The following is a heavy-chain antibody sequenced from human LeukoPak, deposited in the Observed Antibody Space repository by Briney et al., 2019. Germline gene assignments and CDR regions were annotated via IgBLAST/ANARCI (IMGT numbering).Heavy chain of an antibody. V-gene: IGHV4-59*08. CDR2: IYYSGST. Sequence: SETLSLTCTVSGGSISSYYWSWVRQPPGKGLEWIGYIYYSGSTNYNPSLKSRVTISVDTSKNQFSLKLSSVTAADTAVYYCARYYYGMDVWGQGTTVTVSS. CDR3: ARYYYGMDV. J-gene: IGHJ6*02. CDR1: GGSISSYY.